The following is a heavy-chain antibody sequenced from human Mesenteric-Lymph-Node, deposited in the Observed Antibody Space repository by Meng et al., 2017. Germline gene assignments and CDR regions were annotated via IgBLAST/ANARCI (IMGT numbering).Heavy chain of an antibody. CDR1: GGSFSGYY. CDR3: ARGLVEMTTISRTGMGFHDH. J-gene: IGHJ4*02. CDR2: INHSGST. Sequence: QVQLQEWGAGLLKPSETPSLTCAVYGGSFSGYYWSWIRQPPGKGLEWIGEINHSGSTNYNPSLKSRVTISVDTSKNQFSLKLSSVTAADTAVYYCARGLVEMTTISRTGMGFHDHWGQGTLVTVSS. V-gene: IGHV4-34*01. D-gene: IGHD5-24*01.